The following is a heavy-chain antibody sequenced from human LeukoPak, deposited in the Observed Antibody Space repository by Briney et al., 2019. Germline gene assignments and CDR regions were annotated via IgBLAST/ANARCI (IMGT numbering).Heavy chain of an antibody. CDR2: ISYDGSNK. Sequence: GRSLRISCAASGFTFSSYGMHWVRQAPGKGLEWVAVISYDGSNKYYADSVKGRFTISRDNSKNTLYLQMNSLRAEDTAVYYCAKFGYYDSSGYRNPFDYWGQGTLVTVSS. CDR3: AKFGYYDSSGYRNPFDY. J-gene: IGHJ4*02. CDR1: GFTFSSYG. V-gene: IGHV3-30*18. D-gene: IGHD3-22*01.